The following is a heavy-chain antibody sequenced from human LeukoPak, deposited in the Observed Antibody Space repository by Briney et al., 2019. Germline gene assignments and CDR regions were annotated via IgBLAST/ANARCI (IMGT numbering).Heavy chain of an antibody. Sequence: GGSLRLSCAASGFTFSSYEMNWVRQAPGRGLEWGANINPEGNEKYHVGSVKGRFTIARDNPKSSLFLQMNGLRVEDTAVYYCARGDAFSGDHWGQGTLVTVSS. CDR3: ARGDAFSGDH. CDR1: GFTFSSYE. J-gene: IGHJ4*02. CDR2: INPEGNEK. V-gene: IGHV3-7*04.